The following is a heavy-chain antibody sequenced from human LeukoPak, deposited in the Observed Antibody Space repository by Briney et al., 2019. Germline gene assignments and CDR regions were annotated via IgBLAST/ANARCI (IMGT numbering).Heavy chain of an antibody. CDR2: ISWNSGSI. D-gene: IGHD2-2*01. CDR3: AKAAVPAATLLNNWFDP. J-gene: IGHJ5*02. Sequence: PGGSLRLSCAASGFTFDDYAMHWVRQAPGKGLEWVSGISWNSGSIGYADSVKGRFTISRDNAKNSLYLQMNSLRAEDMALYYCAKAAVPAATLLNNWFDPWGQGTLVTVSS. CDR1: GFTFDDYA. V-gene: IGHV3-9*03.